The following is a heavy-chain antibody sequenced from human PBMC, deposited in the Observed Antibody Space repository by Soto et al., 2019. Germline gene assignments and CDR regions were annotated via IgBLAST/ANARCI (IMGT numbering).Heavy chain of an antibody. CDR1: GGSISSSSYY. CDR2: IYYSGST. J-gene: IGHJ6*02. D-gene: IGHD3-3*01. CDR3: ARLALRFLEWFRHYYYGMDV. Sequence: QLQLQESGPGLVKPSETLSLTCTVSGGSISSSSYYWGWIRQPPGKGLEWIGSIYYSGSTYYNPSLKSRVTISVDTSKNQFSLKLSSVTAADTAVYYCARLALRFLEWFRHYYYGMDVWGQGTTVTVSS. V-gene: IGHV4-39*01.